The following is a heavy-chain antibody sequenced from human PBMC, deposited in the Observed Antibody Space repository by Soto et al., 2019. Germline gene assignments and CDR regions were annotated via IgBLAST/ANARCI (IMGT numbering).Heavy chain of an antibody. CDR2: ISSNGGST. CDR1: GFTFSSYA. Sequence: EVQLVESGGGLVQPGGSLRLSCAASGFTFSSYAMHWVRQAPGKGLEYVSAISSNGGSTYYANSVKGRFTISRDNSXNXRYLQMGSLRAEDMAVYYCARDHLSYGDYLGDAFDIWGQGTMVTVSS. J-gene: IGHJ3*02. CDR3: ARDHLSYGDYLGDAFDI. D-gene: IGHD4-17*01. V-gene: IGHV3-64*01.